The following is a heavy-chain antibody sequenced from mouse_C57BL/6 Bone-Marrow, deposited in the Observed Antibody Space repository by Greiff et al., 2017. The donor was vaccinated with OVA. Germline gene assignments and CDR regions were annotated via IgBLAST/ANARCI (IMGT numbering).Heavy chain of an antibody. CDR3: ARSRTGTFAY. J-gene: IGHJ3*01. V-gene: IGHV14-2*01. Sequence: VQLQQSGAELVKPGASVKLSCTASGFNIKDYYMHWVKQRTEQGLEWIGRIDPEDGETEYAPKFQGKATITADTSSNTAYLQLSSLTSEDTAVYYCARSRTGTFAYWGQGTLVTVSA. CDR1: GFNIKDYY. CDR2: IDPEDGET. D-gene: IGHD4-1*01.